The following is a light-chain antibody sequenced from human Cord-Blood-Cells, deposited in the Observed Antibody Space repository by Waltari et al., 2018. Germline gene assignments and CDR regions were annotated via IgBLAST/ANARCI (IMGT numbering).Light chain of an antibody. CDR1: QGISSW. Sequence: DIQMTQSPSSVSASVGDRVTITCRASQGISSWLAWYQQKPGKAPKLLIYGASTRATGIPARFSGSGSGTEFTLTISSLQSEDFAVYYCQQYNNWPPWTFGQGTKVEIK. CDR2: GAS. J-gene: IGKJ1*01. CDR3: QQYNNWPPWT. V-gene: IGKV1-12*01.